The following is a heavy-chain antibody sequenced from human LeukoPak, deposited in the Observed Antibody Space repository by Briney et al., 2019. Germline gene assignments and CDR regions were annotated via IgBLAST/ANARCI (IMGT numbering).Heavy chain of an antibody. CDR1: GFTFDDYA. V-gene: IGHV3-9*01. J-gene: IGHJ4*02. CDR3: AKSYIVATTPLDY. Sequence: GGSLRLSCAASGFTFDDYAMHWVRQAPGKGLEWVSGISWNSGSIGYADSVKGRFTISRDNAKNSLYLQMNSLRAEDTALCYCAKSYIVATTPLDYWGQGTLVTVSS. D-gene: IGHD5-12*01. CDR2: ISWNSGSI.